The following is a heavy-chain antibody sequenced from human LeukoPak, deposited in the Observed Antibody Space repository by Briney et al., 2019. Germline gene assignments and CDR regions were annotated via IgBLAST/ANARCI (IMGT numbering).Heavy chain of an antibody. CDR2: ISTHSGNT. CDR3: VRGRDYGFDS. CDR1: GYIFDSYS. Sequence: ASVKVSCKASGYIFDSYSISWVRQAPGQGLEWMGWISTHSGNTNSAQKVQGRVTLTTDTSTSTAYMELRSLRSDDTAVYFCVRGRDYGFDSWGQGTLLTVSS. D-gene: IGHD4-17*01. V-gene: IGHV1-18*01. J-gene: IGHJ4*02.